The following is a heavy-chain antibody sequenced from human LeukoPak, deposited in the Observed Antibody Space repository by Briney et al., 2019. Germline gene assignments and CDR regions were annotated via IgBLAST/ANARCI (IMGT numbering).Heavy chain of an antibody. V-gene: IGHV3-21*01. CDR2: ISSSSSYI. CDR3: ASYREDYDYVWGSYRYPNTGLDY. D-gene: IGHD3-16*02. CDR1: GFTFSSYS. Sequence: PGGSLRLSCAASGFTFSSYSMNWVRQAPGKGLEWVSSISSSSSYIYYADSVKGRFTISRDNAKNSLYLQMNSLRAEDTAVYYCASYREDYDYVWGSYRYPNTGLDYWGQGTLVTVSS. J-gene: IGHJ4*02.